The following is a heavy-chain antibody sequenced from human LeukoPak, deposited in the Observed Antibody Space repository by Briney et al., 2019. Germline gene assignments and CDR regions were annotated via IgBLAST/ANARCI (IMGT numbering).Heavy chain of an antibody. Sequence: GGSLRLSCAASGFTFSSYAMSWVRQAPGKGLEWVSAISCSGGSTYYADSVKGRFTISRDNSKNTLYLQMNSLRAEDTAVYYCADSSGWYYFDYWGQGTLVTVSS. CDR1: GFTFSSYA. J-gene: IGHJ4*02. D-gene: IGHD6-19*01. CDR2: ISCSGGST. CDR3: ADSSGWYYFDY. V-gene: IGHV3-23*01.